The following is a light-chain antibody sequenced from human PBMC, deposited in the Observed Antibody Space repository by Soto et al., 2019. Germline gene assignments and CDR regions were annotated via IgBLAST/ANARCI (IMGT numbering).Light chain of an antibody. CDR1: QSISSY. V-gene: IGKV1-9*01. J-gene: IGKJ1*01. CDR2: AAS. Sequence: DIQMTQSPSSLSASVGDRVTITCRASQSISSYLNWYQQKPGKAPKLLIYAASSLQSGVPSRFSGSGSGTEFTLTISSLQPEDFATYYCHQLSNYPQTFGQGTKVDI. CDR3: HQLSNYPQT.